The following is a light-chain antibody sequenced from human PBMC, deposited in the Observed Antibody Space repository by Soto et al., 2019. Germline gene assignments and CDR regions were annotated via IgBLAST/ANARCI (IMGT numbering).Light chain of an antibody. V-gene: IGKV3-20*01. CDR1: QSVANNY. CDR3: QHYITALTT. CDR2: GAS. Sequence: EIGLTRSPGTLSLSPGERATLSCRASQSVANNYLAWYQQKPGQAPRLLLYGASRRATGIPDRFIGSGSGTDFTLTISTLEPEDDAVYYCQHYITALTTFGQGTKVDIK. J-gene: IGKJ1*01.